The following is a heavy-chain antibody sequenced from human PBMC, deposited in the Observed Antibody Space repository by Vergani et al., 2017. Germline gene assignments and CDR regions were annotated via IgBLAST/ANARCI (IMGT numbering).Heavy chain of an antibody. J-gene: IGHJ6*02. D-gene: IGHD3-10*01. V-gene: IGHV4-4*07. CDR1: GGSISSYY. CDR3: ARDIVVISDGAGKMGMDV. Sequence: QVQLQESGPGLVKPSETLSLTCTVSGGSISSYYWSWIRQPAGKGLEWIGRIYTSGSTNYNPSLKSRVTMSVDTSKNQFSLKLSAVTAADTAVYYCARDIVVISDGAGKMGMDVWGQGTTVTVSS. CDR2: IYTSGST.